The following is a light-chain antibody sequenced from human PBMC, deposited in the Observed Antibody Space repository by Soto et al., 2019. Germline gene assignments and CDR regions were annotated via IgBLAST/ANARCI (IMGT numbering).Light chain of an antibody. CDR1: QSVSSSY. J-gene: IGKJ4*01. CDR3: QQRSNWPLT. V-gene: IGKV3-11*01. Sequence: IMLSQSPGTLSLSPGERATLSCRASQSVSSSYLAWYQQKPGQAPRLLIYDASNRATGIPARFSGSGSGTDFTLTISSLEPEDFAVYYCQQRSNWPLTFGGGTIVDIK. CDR2: DAS.